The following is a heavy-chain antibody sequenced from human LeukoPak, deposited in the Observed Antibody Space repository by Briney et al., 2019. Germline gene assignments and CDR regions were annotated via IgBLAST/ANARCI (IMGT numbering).Heavy chain of an antibody. D-gene: IGHD1/OR15-1a*01. CDR2: IYSGGST. Sequence: GGSLRLSCAAPGFTVSSNYMSWVRQAPGKGLEWVSVIYSGGSTYYADSVKGRFTISRDNSKNTLYLQMNSLRAEDTAVYYCARERALTKVDYWGQGTLVTVSS. CDR3: ARERALTKVDY. V-gene: IGHV3-66*01. CDR1: GFTVSSNY. J-gene: IGHJ4*02.